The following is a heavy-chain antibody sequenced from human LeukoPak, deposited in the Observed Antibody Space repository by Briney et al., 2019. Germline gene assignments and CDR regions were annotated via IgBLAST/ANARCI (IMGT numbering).Heavy chain of an antibody. CDR1: GYTFTGYY. Sequence: ASVKVSCKASGYTFTGYYMHWVRQAPGQGLEWMGWINPNSGGTNYAQKFQGRVTMTRDTSISTAYMELSRLRSDDTAVYYCARDPGPVVTDYFDYRGQGTLVTVSS. D-gene: IGHD4-23*01. CDR3: ARDPGPVVTDYFDY. J-gene: IGHJ4*02. CDR2: INPNSGGT. V-gene: IGHV1-2*02.